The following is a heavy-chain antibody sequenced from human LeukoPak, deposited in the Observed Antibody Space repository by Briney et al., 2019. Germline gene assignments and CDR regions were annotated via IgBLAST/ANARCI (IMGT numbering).Heavy chain of an antibody. V-gene: IGHV1-69*04. CDR3: ARDPIDPDGYCSGGSCTYYFDY. Sequence: SVKVSCKASGGTFSSYAISWVRQAPGQGLEWMGRIIPTLGIANYAQKFQGRVTITADKSTSTAYMELSSLRSEDTAVYYCARDPIDPDGYCSGGSCTYYFDYWGQGTLVTVSS. D-gene: IGHD2-15*01. CDR1: GGTFSSYA. J-gene: IGHJ4*02. CDR2: IIPTLGIA.